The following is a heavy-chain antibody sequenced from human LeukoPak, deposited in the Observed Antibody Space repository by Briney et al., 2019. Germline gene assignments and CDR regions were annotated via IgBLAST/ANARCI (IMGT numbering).Heavy chain of an antibody. J-gene: IGHJ4*02. CDR1: GYTFSSYD. CDR3: ARDTSYSNPFDY. Sequence: GASVKVSCKASGYTFSSYDINWVRQATGQGLEWMGRMNPNSANTGYAQKFQGRVTMTRNTSVSTAYMELSSLRSEDTAVYYCARDTSYSNPFDYWGQGTLVTVSS. CDR2: MNPNSANT. D-gene: IGHD4-11*01. V-gene: IGHV1-8*01.